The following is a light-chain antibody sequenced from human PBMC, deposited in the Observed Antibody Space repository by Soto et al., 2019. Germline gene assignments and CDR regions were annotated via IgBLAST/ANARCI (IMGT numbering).Light chain of an antibody. Sequence: EIVLTQSPGTLSFSPGETATLSCRASQSVRSSYLGWYQQKPGXXPRLLIYDASIRATGIPARFSGSGSGTDFTLTIRSLESEDFAVYYCQQRGTFGQGTRLEIK. CDR3: QQRGT. V-gene: IGKV3D-20*02. J-gene: IGKJ5*01. CDR2: DAS. CDR1: QSVRSSY.